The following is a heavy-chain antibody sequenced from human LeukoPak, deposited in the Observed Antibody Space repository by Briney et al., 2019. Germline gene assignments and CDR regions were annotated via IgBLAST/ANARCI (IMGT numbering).Heavy chain of an antibody. Sequence: GGSLRLSCAASGFTFSNYAMSWVRQAPGKGLEWVSGFSGSGGITYYADSVKGRFTISRDNTKNTLYLQLNSLRAEDTAVYYCARDFGQKTYYDFWSGYFQWGGPGWFDPWGQGTLVTVSS. J-gene: IGHJ5*02. CDR2: FSGSGGIT. CDR3: ARDFGQKTYYDFWSGYFQWGGPGWFDP. CDR1: GFTFSNYA. D-gene: IGHD3-3*01. V-gene: IGHV3-23*01.